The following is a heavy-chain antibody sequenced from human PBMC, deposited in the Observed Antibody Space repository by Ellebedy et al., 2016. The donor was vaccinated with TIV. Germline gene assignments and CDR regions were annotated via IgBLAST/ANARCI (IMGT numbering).Heavy chain of an antibody. Sequence: GESLKISCAATGFTFSSYSMNWARQAPGKGLEWVSYISSGITTTYYADAVKGRFTISRDNAKNTLYLQMNSLRDEDTAVYYCARDGNSVGGTYWYFDLWGRGTLVTVSA. CDR3: ARDGNSVGGTYWYFDL. CDR2: ISSGITTT. CDR1: GFTFSSYS. V-gene: IGHV3-48*02. J-gene: IGHJ2*01. D-gene: IGHD1-26*01.